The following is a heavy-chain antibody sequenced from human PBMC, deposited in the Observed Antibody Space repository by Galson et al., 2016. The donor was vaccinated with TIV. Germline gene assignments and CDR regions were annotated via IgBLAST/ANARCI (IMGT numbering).Heavy chain of an antibody. CDR3: ATVAWFPGLSLDN. CDR2: FDPEVSKT. V-gene: IGHV1-24*01. Sequence: SVKVSCKVSGSSLNQLVIHWVRQAPGKGLEWMGGFDPEVSKTVYAQKLQGRVNMAADTSRNTTYMELGSLRFKDTAVYYCATVAWFPGLSLDNWGQGTLVTVSS. D-gene: IGHD3-22*01. J-gene: IGHJ4*02. CDR1: GSSLNQLV.